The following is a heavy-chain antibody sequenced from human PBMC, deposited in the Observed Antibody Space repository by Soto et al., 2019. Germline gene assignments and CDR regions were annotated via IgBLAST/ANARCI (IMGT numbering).Heavy chain of an antibody. CDR1: GFTFSSYG. V-gene: IGHV3-23*01. J-gene: IGHJ4*02. D-gene: IGHD6-19*01. CDR3: AKDDGSSGWGHYYFDY. CDR2: ISGTGGNT. Sequence: EVQLLESGGGLVQPGGSLRLSCAASGFTFSSYGMSWVRQRPGTGLEWVSAISGTGGNTYHADSVRGRFTVSRDNTENARYLQMNSLRADDTAVYYCAKDDGSSGWGHYYFDYWGQGTLVTVSS.